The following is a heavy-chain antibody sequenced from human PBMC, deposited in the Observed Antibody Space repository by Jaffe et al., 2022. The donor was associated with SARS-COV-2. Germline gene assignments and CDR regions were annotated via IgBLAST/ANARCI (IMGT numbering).Heavy chain of an antibody. CDR3: ARDRSTKYTSDY. Sequence: QVQVVESGGGVVQPGRSLRLSCAASGFTFSSHAMHWVRQAPGKGLEWVTFISYDGSTIYYADSVKGRFTISRDNSRNTVYLQMNSLRVEDTAVYYCARDRSTKYTSDYWGQGTLVTVSS. V-gene: IGHV3-30-3*01. CDR2: ISYDGSTI. D-gene: IGHD2-2*01. J-gene: IGHJ4*02. CDR1: GFTFSSHA.